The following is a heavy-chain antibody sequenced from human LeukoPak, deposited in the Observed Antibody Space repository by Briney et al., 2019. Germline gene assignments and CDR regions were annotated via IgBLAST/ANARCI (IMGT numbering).Heavy chain of an antibody. J-gene: IGHJ4*02. CDR3: ARHSDDSSGYSGQYFDY. Sequence: SETLSLTCAVYGGSFSGYYWSWIRQPPGKGLEWIGEINHSGSTNYNPSLKSRVTISVDTSKNQFSLKLSSVTAADTAVYYCARHSDDSSGYSGQYFDYWGQGTLVTVSS. CDR2: INHSGST. CDR1: GGSFSGYY. D-gene: IGHD3-22*01. V-gene: IGHV4-34*01.